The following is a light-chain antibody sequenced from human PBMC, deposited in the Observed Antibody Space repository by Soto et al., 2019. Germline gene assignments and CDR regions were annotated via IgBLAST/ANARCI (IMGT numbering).Light chain of an antibody. CDR1: SSDVGTYNY. CDR3: SSYTSSSLVI. CDR2: DVS. V-gene: IGLV2-14*01. J-gene: IGLJ2*01. Sequence: ALTQPASMSGSPGQSITISCTGTSSDVGTYNYVSWYQQHSGKAPKVIIYDVSSRPSGVSNRFSGSKYGNTASLTISGLQAEDEADYYCSSYTSSSLVIFGGGTKLTVL.